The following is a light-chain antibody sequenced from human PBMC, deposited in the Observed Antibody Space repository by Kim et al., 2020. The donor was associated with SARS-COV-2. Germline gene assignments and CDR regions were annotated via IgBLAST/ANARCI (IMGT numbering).Light chain of an antibody. CDR3: SSYTRSSTNYV. Sequence: QAITISCTGPSSDVGSYNYDSWYRQHPGKAPKLMIYAVSNRPSGVSNRFSGSKSGNTASLTISGLQAEDEADYYCSSYTRSSTNYVFGTGTKVTVL. V-gene: IGLV2-14*03. CDR2: AVS. J-gene: IGLJ1*01. CDR1: SSDVGSYNY.